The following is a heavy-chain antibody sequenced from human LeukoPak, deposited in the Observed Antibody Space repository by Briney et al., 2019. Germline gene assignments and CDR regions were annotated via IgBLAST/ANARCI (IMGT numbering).Heavy chain of an antibody. CDR1: GGTFSSYA. CDR2: IIPIFGTA. V-gene: IGHV1-69*13. Sequence: SVKVSCKASGGTFSSYAISWVRQAPGQGLEWMGGIIPIFGTANYAQKFQGRVTITADESTSTAYMELSSLRSEDTAVYYCAVTYYSESSGYYNAFDIWGQGTMVTVSS. CDR3: AVTYYSESSGYYNAFDI. D-gene: IGHD3-22*01. J-gene: IGHJ3*02.